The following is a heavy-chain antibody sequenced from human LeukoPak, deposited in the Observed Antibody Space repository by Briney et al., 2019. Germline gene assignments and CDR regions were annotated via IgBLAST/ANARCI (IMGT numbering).Heavy chain of an antibody. V-gene: IGHV3-48*04. J-gene: IGHJ3*02. CDR3: ARVPYAFDI. Sequence: GGSLRLSCAASGFTFSSYSMNWVRQAPGKGLEWVSYISSSGSTIYYADSVKGRFTISRDNAKNSLYLQMNSLRAEDTAVYYCARVPYAFDIWGQGTMVTVSS. CDR2: ISSSGSTI. CDR1: GFTFSSYS.